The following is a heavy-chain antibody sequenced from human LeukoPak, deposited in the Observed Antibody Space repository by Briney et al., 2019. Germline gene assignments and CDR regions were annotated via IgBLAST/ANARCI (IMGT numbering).Heavy chain of an antibody. CDR1: GGSFSDYY. CDR3: ARAYYYYMDV. J-gene: IGHJ6*03. V-gene: IGHV4-34*01. CDR2: INDSGST. Sequence: SETLSLTRAVYGGSFSDYYRRWLRQPPGKGLEWIGEINDSGSTYYDPSLRSRVTMSIDTSKNQFSLTLTSVTAADTAVYYCARAYYYYMDVWGKGTTVTVSS.